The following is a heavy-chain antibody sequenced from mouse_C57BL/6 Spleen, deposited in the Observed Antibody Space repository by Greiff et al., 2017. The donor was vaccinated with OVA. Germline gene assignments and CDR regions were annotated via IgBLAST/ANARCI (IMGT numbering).Heavy chain of an antibody. J-gene: IGHJ2*01. V-gene: IGHV1-82*01. CDR1: GYAFSSSW. CDR2: IYPGDGDT. Sequence: QVQLQQSGPELVKPGASVKISCKASGYAFSSSWMNWVKQRPGKGLEWIGRIYPGDGDTNYNGKFKGKATLTADKSSRTAYMQLSSLTSEDSAVYFCAGGSSYYFDYWGQGTTLTVSS. CDR3: AGGSSYYFDY. D-gene: IGHD1-1*01.